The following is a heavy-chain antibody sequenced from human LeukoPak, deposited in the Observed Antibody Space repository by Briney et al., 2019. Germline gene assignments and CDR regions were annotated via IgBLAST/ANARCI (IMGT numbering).Heavy chain of an antibody. Sequence: PGGSLRLSCAASGFTFHAYAMSWVRQAPGKGLEWVAVISYDGSNKYYADSVKGRFTISRDNSKNTLFLQINSLRAEDTAVYFCAAAGRGSLDYWGQGTLVTVSS. D-gene: IGHD6-25*01. J-gene: IGHJ4*02. V-gene: IGHV3-30*04. CDR2: ISYDGSNK. CDR1: GFTFHAYA. CDR3: AAAGRGSLDY.